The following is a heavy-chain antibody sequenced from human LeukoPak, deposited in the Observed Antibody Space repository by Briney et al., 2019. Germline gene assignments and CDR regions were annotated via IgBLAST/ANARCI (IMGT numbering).Heavy chain of an antibody. Sequence: SETLSLTCTVSGGSISSYYWSWIRQPPGKGLEWIGYIYYSGSTNYNPSLKSRVTISVDTSKNQFSLKLSSVTAAETAVYYCARYDVAVEYFDYWGQGTLVTVSS. CDR1: GGSISSYY. J-gene: IGHJ4*02. V-gene: IGHV4-59*08. CDR2: IYYSGST. CDR3: ARYDVAVEYFDY. D-gene: IGHD6-19*01.